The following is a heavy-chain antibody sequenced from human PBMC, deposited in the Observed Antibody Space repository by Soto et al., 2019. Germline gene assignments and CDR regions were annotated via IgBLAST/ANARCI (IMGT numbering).Heavy chain of an antibody. CDR3: ATALGCRSTSCTLDY. Sequence: QVQLVQSGAEVKKPGSSVKVSCKASGGTFGRYAFSWVRQAPGQGLEWMGGIIPVSGAAHYAQKFQGRVTITADESTSTAYMELSSLSSQDTAGYYCATALGCRSTSCTLDYWGQGTRVIVSS. CDR1: GGTFGRYA. CDR2: IIPVSGAA. V-gene: IGHV1-69*01. D-gene: IGHD2-2*01. J-gene: IGHJ4*02.